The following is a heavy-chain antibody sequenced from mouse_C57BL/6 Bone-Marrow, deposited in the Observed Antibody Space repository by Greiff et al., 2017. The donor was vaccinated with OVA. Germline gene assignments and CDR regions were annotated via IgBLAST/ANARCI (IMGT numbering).Heavy chain of an antibody. V-gene: IGHV1-9*01. Sequence: QVQLKQSGAELMKPGASVKLSCKATGYTFTGYWIEWVKQRPGHGLEWIGAILPGSGSTNYNEKFKGKATSTADTSSNTAYMQLSSLTTEDSAIYYCARTPSTMVTTGGFAYWGQGTLVTVSA. D-gene: IGHD2-2*01. J-gene: IGHJ3*01. CDR3: ARTPSTMVTTGGFAY. CDR2: ILPGSGST. CDR1: GYTFTGYW.